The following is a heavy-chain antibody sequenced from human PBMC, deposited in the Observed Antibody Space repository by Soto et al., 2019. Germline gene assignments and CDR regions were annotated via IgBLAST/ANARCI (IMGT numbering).Heavy chain of an antibody. CDR3: ARVPTYGDYVYYFDY. Sequence: SETLSLTCTVSGGSISSGGYYWSWIRQHPGKGLEWIGYIYYSGSTYYNPSLKSRVTISVDTSKNQFSLKLSSVTAADTAVYYCARVPTYGDYVYYFDYWGQGTLVTVSS. V-gene: IGHV4-31*03. CDR2: IYYSGST. CDR1: GGSISSGGYY. D-gene: IGHD4-17*01. J-gene: IGHJ4*02.